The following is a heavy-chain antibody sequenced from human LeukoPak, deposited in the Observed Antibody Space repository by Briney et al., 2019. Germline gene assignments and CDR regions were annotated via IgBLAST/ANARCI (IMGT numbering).Heavy chain of an antibody. V-gene: IGHV3-21*01. CDR1: GLTFSNYC. CDR3: ARDYDFWSGYPSPMDV. Sequence: GGSLRLSCAASGLTFSNYCTNWVRKAPGKGLEWVSSVSSSSSYIYYADSVKGRFTISRDNAKNSLYLQMNSLRAEDTAVYYCARDYDFWSGYPSPMDVWGQGTTVTVSS. J-gene: IGHJ6*02. CDR2: VSSSSSYI. D-gene: IGHD3-3*01.